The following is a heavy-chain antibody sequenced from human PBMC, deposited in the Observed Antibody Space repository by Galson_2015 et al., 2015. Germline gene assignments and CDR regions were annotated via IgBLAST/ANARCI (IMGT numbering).Heavy chain of an antibody. CDR2: IYYSGST. V-gene: IGHV4-31*01. J-gene: IGHJ3*02. D-gene: IGHD3-16*01. Sequence: WSWIRQHPGKGLEWIGYIYYSGSTYYNPSLKSLVTISVDTSKNQFSLKLSSVTAADTAVYYCARDGGGAFDIWGQGTMVTVSS. CDR3: ARDGGGAFDI.